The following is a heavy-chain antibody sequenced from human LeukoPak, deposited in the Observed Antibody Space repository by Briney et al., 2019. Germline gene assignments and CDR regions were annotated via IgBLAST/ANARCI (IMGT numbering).Heavy chain of an antibody. CDR3: VREIWHYDY. CDR1: GYAFNVYY. Sequence: ASVKLSCKASGYAFNVYYTHWVRQAPRQGLEWMGWIHPDSGATNYAQKFQGGVTLYRDRSITTLYMEVSSLRSDDTAIYYCVREIWHYDYWGQGTQATVSS. D-gene: IGHD1-7*01. CDR2: IHPDSGAT. V-gene: IGHV1-2*02. J-gene: IGHJ4*02.